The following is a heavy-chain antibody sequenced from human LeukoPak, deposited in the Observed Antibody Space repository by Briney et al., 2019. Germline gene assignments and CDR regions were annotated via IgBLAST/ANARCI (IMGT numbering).Heavy chain of an antibody. CDR3: ARVLPYYDSSGLTAYYFDY. CDR2: IYYSGST. J-gene: IGHJ4*02. CDR1: GGSISSYY. Sequence: SETLSLTCTVSGGSISSYYWSWIRQPPGKGLEWIGYIYYSGSTNYNPSLKSRVTISVDTSKSQFSLKLSSVTAADTAVYYCARVLPYYDSSGLTAYYFDYWGQGTLVTVSS. V-gene: IGHV4-59*01. D-gene: IGHD3-22*01.